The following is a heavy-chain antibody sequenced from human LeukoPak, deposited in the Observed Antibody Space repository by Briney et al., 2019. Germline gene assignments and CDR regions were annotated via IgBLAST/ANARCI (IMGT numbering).Heavy chain of an antibody. Sequence: PGGSLRLSCAPSGFTFSNYGMHWVRQAPGKGLEWVAFIPYDGTNKYHADSVKGRFTISRDNSKNTLYLQMNSLRAEDTAVYYCAKGGGTYYYYMDVWGKGTTVTISS. J-gene: IGHJ6*03. D-gene: IGHD2-15*01. CDR3: AKGGGTYYYYMDV. V-gene: IGHV3-30*02. CDR2: IPYDGTNK. CDR1: GFTFSNYG.